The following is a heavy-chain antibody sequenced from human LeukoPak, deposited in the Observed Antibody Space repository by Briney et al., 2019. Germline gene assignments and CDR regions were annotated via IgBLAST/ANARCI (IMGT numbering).Heavy chain of an antibody. Sequence: SETLSLTCTVSGGSISSNSYYWGWIRQPPGQGLEWIGSIYYSGSTSSNPSLKTRVTMSVDTSKNQFSLKLSSVTAADTAVYYCARAYSSSKTNWYFDLWGRGTLVTVSS. CDR1: GGSISSNSYY. V-gene: IGHV4-39*07. D-gene: IGHD6-13*01. CDR3: ARAYSSSKTNWYFDL. J-gene: IGHJ2*01. CDR2: IYYSGST.